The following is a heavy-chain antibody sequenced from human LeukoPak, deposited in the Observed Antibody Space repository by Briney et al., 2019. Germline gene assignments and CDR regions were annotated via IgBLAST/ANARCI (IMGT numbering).Heavy chain of an antibody. J-gene: IGHJ4*02. V-gene: IGHV3-30*02. CDR2: IRYDGSNK. Sequence: GGSLRLSCAASGFTFSSYGMHWVRQAPGKGLGWVAFIRYDGSNKYYVDSVKGRFTISRDNSMNTLYLQMNSLRAEDTAVYYCARPSLSGSALPPFDYWGQGTLVTVSS. CDR1: GFTFSSYG. CDR3: ARPSLSGSALPPFDY. D-gene: IGHD3-10*01.